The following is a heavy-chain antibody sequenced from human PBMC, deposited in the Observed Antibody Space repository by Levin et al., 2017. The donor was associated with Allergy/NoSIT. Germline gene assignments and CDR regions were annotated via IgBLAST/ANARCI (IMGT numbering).Heavy chain of an antibody. CDR1: GFNFENYA. J-gene: IGHJ5*02. Sequence: RAGGSLRLSCAASGFNFENYAMHWVRQVPGKGLEWVSGISWNGGRTGYADSVKGRFTISRDNAKNSLHLQMNSLRVDDTALYYCTKDTSVDTSGWFGGWFDPWGQGTLVTVSS. CDR3: TKDTSVDTSGWFGGWFDP. V-gene: IGHV3-9*01. CDR2: ISWNGGRT. D-gene: IGHD6-19*01.